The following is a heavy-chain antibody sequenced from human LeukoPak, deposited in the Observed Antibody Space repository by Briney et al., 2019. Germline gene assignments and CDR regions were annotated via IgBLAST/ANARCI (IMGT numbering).Heavy chain of an antibody. Sequence: ASVKVSCKASGYTFTGYYMHWVRQAPGQGLEWMGWINPNSGGTNYAQKFQGRVTMTRDTSISTAYMELSRLRSDDTAVYYCATGSIAVANGGKVYYYGMDVWGQGTTVTVSS. V-gene: IGHV1-2*02. CDR3: ATGSIAVANGGKVYYYGMDV. CDR1: GYTFTGYY. J-gene: IGHJ6*02. D-gene: IGHD6-19*01. CDR2: INPNSGGT.